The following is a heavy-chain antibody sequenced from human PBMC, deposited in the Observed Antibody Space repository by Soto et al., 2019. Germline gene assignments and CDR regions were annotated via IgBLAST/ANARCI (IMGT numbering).Heavy chain of an antibody. J-gene: IGHJ5*02. CDR1: GFTFSSYA. D-gene: IGHD6-13*01. CDR3: AKDRYQNDSSPGGFDP. V-gene: IGHV3-23*01. CDR2: ISGSGGST. Sequence: GGSLRLSCAASGFTFSSYAMSWVRQAPGKGLEWVPAISGSGGSTYYADSVKGRFTTSRDNSKNTLYLQMNSLRAEDTAVYYCAKDRYQNDSSPGGFDPWGQGTLVTVPQ.